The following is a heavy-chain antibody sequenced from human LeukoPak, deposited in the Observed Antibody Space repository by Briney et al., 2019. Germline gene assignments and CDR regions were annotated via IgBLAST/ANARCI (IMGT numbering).Heavy chain of an antibody. CDR2: IYYSGST. Sequence: SSETLSLTCTVSGGSISSYYWSWIRQPPGKGLEWIGYIYYSGSTNYNPSLKSRVTISVDTSKNQFSLKLSSVTAADTAVYYCARVRITMIVVAHAMDAFDIWGQGTMVTVSS. CDR1: GGSISSYY. J-gene: IGHJ3*02. D-gene: IGHD3-22*01. V-gene: IGHV4-59*01. CDR3: ARVRITMIVVAHAMDAFDI.